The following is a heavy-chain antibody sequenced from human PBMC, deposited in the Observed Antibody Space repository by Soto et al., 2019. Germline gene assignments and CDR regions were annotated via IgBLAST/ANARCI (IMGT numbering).Heavy chain of an antibody. J-gene: IGHJ4*02. V-gene: IGHV1-69*01. CDR1: GGSFTTDS. Sequence: QVHLVQSEAELRKPGSSVKVSCKSSGGSFTTDSIIWVRQAPGQGLEWMGGINPLFRTPVYAQKFQGRVTISADESTSAAHLEVTGLTPEDTAVYFCARGVASSDWGQGTPVTVSS. D-gene: IGHD5-12*01. CDR3: ARGVASSD. CDR2: INPLFRTP.